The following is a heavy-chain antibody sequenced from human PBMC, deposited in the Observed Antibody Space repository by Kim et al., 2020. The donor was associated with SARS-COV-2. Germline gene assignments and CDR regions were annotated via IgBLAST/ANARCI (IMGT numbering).Heavy chain of an antibody. D-gene: IGHD3-3*01. CDR3: ARARDDFWSGRYQGFDY. Sequence: SETLSLTCTVSGGSISSYYWSWIRQPPGKGLEWIGYIYYSGSTNYNPSLKSRVTISVDTSKNQFSLKLSSVTAADTAVYYCARARDDFWSGRYQGFDYWGQGTLVTVSS. J-gene: IGHJ4*02. V-gene: IGHV4-59*01. CDR2: IYYSGST. CDR1: GGSISSYY.